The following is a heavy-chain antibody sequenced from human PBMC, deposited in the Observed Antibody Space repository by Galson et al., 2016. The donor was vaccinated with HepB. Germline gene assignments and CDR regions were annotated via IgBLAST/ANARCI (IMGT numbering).Heavy chain of an antibody. CDR3: ARPAGQSAFDY. CDR2: INAGNGVT. CDR1: GYSFTNNV. J-gene: IGHJ4*02. D-gene: IGHD6-19*01. Sequence: SVKVSCKASGYSFTNNVIHWVRQAPGQRLEWMGWINAGNGVTKYSQKFQGRVTITRDTSASTASMELSSLRSEDTAVYYCARPAGQSAFDYWGQGTLVTVSS. V-gene: IGHV1-3*01.